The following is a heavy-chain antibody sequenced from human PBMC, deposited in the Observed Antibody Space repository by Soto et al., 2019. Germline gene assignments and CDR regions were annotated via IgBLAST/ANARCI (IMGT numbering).Heavy chain of an antibody. D-gene: IGHD3-10*01. J-gene: IGHJ5*02. CDR2: MYNGGST. V-gene: IGHV4-39*01. CDR1: GDSISSSNYY. Sequence: SEALSVTCTVSGDSISSSNYYWGWIRQPPGKGLEWIGSMYNGGSTYYNPSLKSRVTISVDTSKNQFSLKLSSVTAADTAVYYCARHQMVRGVITWFDPWGQGTLVTVSS. CDR3: ARHQMVRGVITWFDP.